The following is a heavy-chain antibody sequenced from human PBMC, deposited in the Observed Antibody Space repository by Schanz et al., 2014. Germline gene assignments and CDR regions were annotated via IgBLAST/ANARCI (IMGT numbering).Heavy chain of an antibody. CDR2: IYYSGST. CDR1: GGSISRGFYS. CDR3: AREDRYYHGLDV. Sequence: QLQLQESGSGLVKPSQTLSLTCAVSGGSISRGFYSWNWIRQPPGRGLEWIGCIYYSGSTYYNPSLKTRVPISIDRPKDQFSLTLNSVTAADTAVYYCAREDRYYHGLDVWGQGTTVTVS. J-gene: IGHJ6*02. V-gene: IGHV4-30-2*01.